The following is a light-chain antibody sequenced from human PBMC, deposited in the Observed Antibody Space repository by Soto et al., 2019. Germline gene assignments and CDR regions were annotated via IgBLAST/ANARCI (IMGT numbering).Light chain of an antibody. CDR2: GNS. Sequence: QSVLTQPPSVSGARGQRVTISCTGSSSNIGAGYDVHWYQQLPGTAPKLLIYGNSNRPSGVPDRFSGSKSGTSASLAITGLQAEDEADYYCQSYDSSLSVVVFGGGTKLTVL. V-gene: IGLV1-40*01. CDR1: SSNIGAGYD. CDR3: QSYDSSLSVVV. J-gene: IGLJ2*01.